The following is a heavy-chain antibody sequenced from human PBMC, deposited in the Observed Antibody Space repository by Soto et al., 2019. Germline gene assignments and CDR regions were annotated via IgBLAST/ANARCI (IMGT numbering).Heavy chain of an antibody. CDR2: IYHSGST. CDR3: DRAQWLVLDY. D-gene: IGHD6-19*01. CDR1: GGSISSGGYS. Sequence: QLQLQESGSGLVKPSQTLSLTCTVSGGSISSGGYSWSWIRQPPGKGLEWIGYIYHSGSTYYNPSLKSRVTISLDRSKNHFSLKLSSVSAADTAVYYCDRAQWLVLDYWGQGTLVTVSS. J-gene: IGHJ4*02. V-gene: IGHV4-30-2*01.